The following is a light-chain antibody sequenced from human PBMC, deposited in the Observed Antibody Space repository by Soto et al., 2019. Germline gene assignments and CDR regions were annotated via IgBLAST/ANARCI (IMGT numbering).Light chain of an antibody. J-gene: IGKJ5*01. CDR1: QDISNY. V-gene: IGKV1-33*01. CDR3: QQYDNLIT. CDR2: DPS. Sequence: DIQMTQSPSSLSASVGDRVTITFQASQDISNYLNWYQQKPGKAPKLLIYDPSNLETGVPSRFSGSGSGTDFTFTISSLQPEDIATYYCQQYDNLITFGQGTRLEIK.